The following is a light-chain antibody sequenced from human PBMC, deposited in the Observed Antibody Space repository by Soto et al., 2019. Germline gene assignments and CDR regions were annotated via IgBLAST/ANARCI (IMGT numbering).Light chain of an antibody. J-gene: IGKJ1*01. CDR3: QQRLAWPRT. V-gene: IGKV3-11*01. Sequence: EVVLTQSPATLSLSPGERATLSCRASQSVSDYLAWYQQKPGQAPRLLIYDVFNRATGIPARFSGSGFGTDFTLTISSLEPEDFAVYYCQQRLAWPRTFGQGTKVEFK. CDR2: DVF. CDR1: QSVSDY.